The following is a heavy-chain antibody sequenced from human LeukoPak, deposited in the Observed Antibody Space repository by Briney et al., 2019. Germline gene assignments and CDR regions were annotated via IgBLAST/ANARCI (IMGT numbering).Heavy chain of an antibody. J-gene: IGHJ4*02. D-gene: IGHD3-10*01. CDR1: GGSISSSSYY. CDR3: ARDATMVRAGFDY. CDR2: IYYSGST. V-gene: IGHV4-39*07. Sequence: SETLSLTCTVSGGSISSSSYYWGWIRQPPGKGLEWIGSIYYSGSTYYNPPLKTRVTISVDTSKNQFSLKLSSVTAADTAVYYCARDATMVRAGFDYWGQGTLVTVSS.